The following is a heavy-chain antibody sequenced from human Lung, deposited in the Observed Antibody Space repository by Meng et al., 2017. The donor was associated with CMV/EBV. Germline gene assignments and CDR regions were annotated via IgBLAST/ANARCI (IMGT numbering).Heavy chain of an antibody. CDR2: INSGGTTT. V-gene: IGHV3-74*01. D-gene: IGHD2-8*01. CDR1: GFSFSSYW. CDR3: ARDVMGWFDP. Sequence: DVQLGGPGGGLVQPGGSLRLSCVASGFSFSSYWMHWVRQSPGKGLVWVARINSGGTTTTYADSVKGRFTISRDNAKNTLYLQMNSLRGEDTAVYYCARDVMGWFDPWGQGALVTVSS. J-gene: IGHJ5*02.